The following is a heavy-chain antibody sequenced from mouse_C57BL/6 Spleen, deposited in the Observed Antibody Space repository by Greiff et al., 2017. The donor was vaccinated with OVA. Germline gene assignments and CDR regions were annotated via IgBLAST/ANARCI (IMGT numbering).Heavy chain of an antibody. CDR1: GFSFTSYG. CDR2: IWSGGST. V-gene: IGHV2-5*01. J-gene: IGHJ3*01. CDR3: ATDWEGDYEGETAWFAY. D-gene: IGHD2-4*01. Sequence: QVQLQQSGPGLVQPSPCLSISCTVSGFSFTSYGVHWVRQSPGKGLEWLGVIWSGGSTAYNAAFMSRLGTTKDNSKSQDFFKMNSLQADDTAIYYYATDWEGDYEGETAWFAYWGQGTLVTVSA.